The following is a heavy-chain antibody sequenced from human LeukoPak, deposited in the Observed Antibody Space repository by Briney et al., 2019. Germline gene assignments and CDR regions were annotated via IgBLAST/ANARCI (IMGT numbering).Heavy chain of an antibody. J-gene: IGHJ5*02. CDR3: ATRNWFGP. V-gene: IGHV3-74*01. Sequence: GGSLRLSCAASGFTFSTYWMHWVRQAPGKGLVWVSRINSGGTTTNYADSVKGRFTISRDNAKNTLYLQMNSLRGEDTAVYFCATRNWFGPWGQGTLVTVSS. CDR2: INSGGTTT. CDR1: GFTFSTYW.